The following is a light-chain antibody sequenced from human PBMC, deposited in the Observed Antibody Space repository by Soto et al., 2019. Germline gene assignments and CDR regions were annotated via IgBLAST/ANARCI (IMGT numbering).Light chain of an antibody. CDR3: QTWGPGFRV. J-gene: IGLJ3*02. CDR1: TGHSNYA. CDR2: VYSDGSH. V-gene: IGLV4-69*01. Sequence: QLVLTQSPSASASLGASVTLTCTLSTGHSNYAIAWHQQQPEKGPRYLIKVYSDGSHIKGDGIPGRFSGSSSGAERYLTISCLQSEDEADYYCQTWGPGFRVFGGGTKLTV.